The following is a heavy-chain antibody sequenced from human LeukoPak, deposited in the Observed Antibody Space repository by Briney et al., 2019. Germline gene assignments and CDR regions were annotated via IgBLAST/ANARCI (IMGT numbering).Heavy chain of an antibody. V-gene: IGHV1-46*01. D-gene: IGHD3-16*02. CDR3: ARRDYDYVWGSYRTFDY. CDR2: INPSGDVR. J-gene: IGHJ4*02. CDR1: GYTFGTHW. Sequence: ASVKVSCKASGYTFGTHWMRWVRQAPGQGLEWMALINPSGDVRSYAQKFQGRVTVTRDMSTRTVYMELSDLRPEDTAVYYCARRDYDYVWGSYRTFDYWGQGTLVTVSS.